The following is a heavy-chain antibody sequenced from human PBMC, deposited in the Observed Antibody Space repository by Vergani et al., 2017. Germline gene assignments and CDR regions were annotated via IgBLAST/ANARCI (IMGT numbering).Heavy chain of an antibody. Sequence: QVQLVQSGSEVRKPGASVKVSCQVSGYSLTELTIHWVRQAPGKGLEWMGGFDPEHGEVTFAHHIQGRVTMTEDRSTDTAYMELSRLRPEDTALYYFAIVTDYYDSSGYYLDYWGQGTLVTVSS. D-gene: IGHD3-22*01. CDR1: GYSLTELT. CDR2: FDPEHGEV. CDR3: AIVTDYYDSSGYYLDY. J-gene: IGHJ4*02. V-gene: IGHV1-24*01.